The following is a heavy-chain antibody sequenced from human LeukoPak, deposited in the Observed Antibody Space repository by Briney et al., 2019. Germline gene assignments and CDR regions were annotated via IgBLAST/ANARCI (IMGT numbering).Heavy chain of an antibody. J-gene: IGHJ5*02. CDR1: GYTFTSHD. Sequence: ASVTVSCKASGYTFTSHDINWVRQAPGQGLEWMGWVNPNSGKTGFAQKFQGRVTMTRNTSITTAYMELSRLRSDDTAVYYCARDNSGLRQGNWFDLWGQGTLVTVSS. V-gene: IGHV1-8*01. CDR2: VNPNSGKT. CDR3: ARDNSGLRQGNWFDL. D-gene: IGHD1-20*01.